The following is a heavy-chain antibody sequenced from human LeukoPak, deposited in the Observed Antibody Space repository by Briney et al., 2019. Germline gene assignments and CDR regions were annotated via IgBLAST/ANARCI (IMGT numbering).Heavy chain of an antibody. J-gene: IGHJ5*02. Sequence: GGSLRLSCAASGFTFSSYAMSWVRQAPGKGLEKVSAISGGGGSTYYADSVKGRFTISRDNSKNTLYLQMNSLRAEDTAVYYCAKDPAGGRDWFYPWGQGTLVTVSS. CDR3: AKDPAGGRDWFYP. CDR2: ISGGGGST. D-gene: IGHD3-16*01. CDR1: GFTFSSYA. V-gene: IGHV3-23*01.